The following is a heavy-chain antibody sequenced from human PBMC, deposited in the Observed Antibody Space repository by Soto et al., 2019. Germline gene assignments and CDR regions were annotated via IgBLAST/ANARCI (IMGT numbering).Heavy chain of an antibody. CDR1: GGSFSGYY. D-gene: IGHD3-10*01. Sequence: QVQLQQWGAGLLKPSETLSLTCAVYGGSFSGYYWSWIRQPPGKGLEWIGEINHSGSTNYNPSLKSRVTISVDTSKNQFSLKLSSVTAADTAVYYCARRRVWMGYYYGSGSYPIAESPFDYWGQGTLVTVSS. J-gene: IGHJ4*02. V-gene: IGHV4-34*01. CDR3: ARRRVWMGYYYGSGSYPIAESPFDY. CDR2: INHSGST.